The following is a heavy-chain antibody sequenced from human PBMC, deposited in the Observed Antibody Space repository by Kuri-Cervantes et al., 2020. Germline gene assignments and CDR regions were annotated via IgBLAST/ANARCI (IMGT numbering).Heavy chain of an antibody. CDR1: GYTFSSYA. J-gene: IGHJ6*03. CDR2: INTNTGNP. Sequence: ASVKVSCKASGYTFSSYAMNWVRQAPGQGPEWMGWINTNTGNPTYAPGFTGRFVFSLDTSVSTAYLQICSLKAEDTAVYYCAREHIEDYMDVWGKGTTVTVSS. CDR3: AREHIEDYMDV. V-gene: IGHV7-4-1*01. D-gene: IGHD2-21*01.